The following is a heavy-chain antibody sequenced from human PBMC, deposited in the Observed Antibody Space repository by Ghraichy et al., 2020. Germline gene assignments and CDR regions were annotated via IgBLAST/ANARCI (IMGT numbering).Heavy chain of an antibody. CDR1: GFTFRSYS. V-gene: IGHV3-21*06. CDR3: VRYIVATIGTKFDY. D-gene: IGHD5-12*01. J-gene: IGHJ4*02. CDR2: ISSSSAYR. Sequence: GSLRLSCAASGFTFRSYSMNWVRQAPGKGLEWGSSISSSSAYRYYADSVRGRFTISRDNAQNSLYLHMNSLRAEDTAVYYCVRYIVATIGTKFDYWGQGTLVTVSS.